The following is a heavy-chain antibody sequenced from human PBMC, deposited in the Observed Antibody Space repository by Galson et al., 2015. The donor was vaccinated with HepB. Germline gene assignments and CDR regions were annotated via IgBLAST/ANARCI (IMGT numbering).Heavy chain of an antibody. J-gene: IGHJ4*02. Sequence: SLRLSCAASGFTFSDYYMSWIRQAPGKGLEWVSYISSSSSYTNYADSVKGRFTISRDNAKNSLYLQMNSLRAEDTAVYYCASVGYSSGGPPDYWGQGTLVTVSS. CDR3: ASVGYSSGGPPDY. D-gene: IGHD6-19*01. V-gene: IGHV3-11*03. CDR2: ISSSSSYT. CDR1: GFTFSDYY.